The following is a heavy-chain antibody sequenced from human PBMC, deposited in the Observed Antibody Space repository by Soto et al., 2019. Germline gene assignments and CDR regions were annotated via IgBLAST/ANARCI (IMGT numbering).Heavy chain of an antibody. Sequence: GGSLRLSCAASGFTFSSYAMSWVRQAPGKGLEWVSAISGSGGSTYYADSVKGRFTISRDNSKNTPYLQMNSLRAEDTAVYYCAKLGVYGSGSYIEYNCLDPCGQGTLVTVYS. D-gene: IGHD3-10*01. V-gene: IGHV3-23*01. CDR1: GFTFSSYA. CDR3: AKLGVYGSGSYIEYNCLDP. CDR2: ISGSGGST. J-gene: IGHJ5*02.